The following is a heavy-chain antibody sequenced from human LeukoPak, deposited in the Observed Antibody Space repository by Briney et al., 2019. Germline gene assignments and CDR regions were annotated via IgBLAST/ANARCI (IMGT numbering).Heavy chain of an antibody. D-gene: IGHD4-17*01. CDR1: GGSLSSSSYF. V-gene: IGHV4-39*01. CDR3: ARQMHTVTADY. Sequence: SGTLSLTCTVSGGSLSSSSYFWGWIRQPPGKGLEWIGSIFYSGSTYYNPPLNSRVTISIDTSKNQFSLRLSSVTAADTAVSYCARQMHTVTADYWGQGTLVTVSS. CDR2: IFYSGST. J-gene: IGHJ4*02.